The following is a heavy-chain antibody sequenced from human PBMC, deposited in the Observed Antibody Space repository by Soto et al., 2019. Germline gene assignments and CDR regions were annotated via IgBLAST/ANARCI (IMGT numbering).Heavy chain of an antibody. J-gene: IGHJ4*02. CDR3: ARSITGTTYHFDY. Sequence: GGSLRLSCAASGFTFSSYAMSWVRQAPGKGLEWVSAISGSGGSTYYADSVKGRFTISRDNSKNTLYLQMNSLRADDTAVYYCARSITGTTYHFDYWGQGTLVTVSS. CDR2: ISGSGGST. V-gene: IGHV3-23*01. D-gene: IGHD1-7*01. CDR1: GFTFSSYA.